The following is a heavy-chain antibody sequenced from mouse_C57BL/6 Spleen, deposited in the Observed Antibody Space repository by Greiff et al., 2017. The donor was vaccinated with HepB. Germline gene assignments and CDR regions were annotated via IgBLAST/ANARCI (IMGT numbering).Heavy chain of an antibody. J-gene: IGHJ2*01. V-gene: IGHV7-3*01. CDR3: ARSLYGNYYFDY. CDR1: GFTFPDYY. CDR2: IRNKANGYTT. D-gene: IGHD2-1*01. Sequence: EVQVVESGGGLVQPGGSLSLSCAASGFTFPDYYMSWVRQPPGKALEWLGFIRNKANGYTTEYSASVKGRFTISRDNSQSILYLQMNALRAEDSATYYCARSLYGNYYFDYWGQGTTLTVSS.